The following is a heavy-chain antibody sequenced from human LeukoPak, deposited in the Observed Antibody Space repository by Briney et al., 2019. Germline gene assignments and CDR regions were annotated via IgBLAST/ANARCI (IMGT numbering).Heavy chain of an antibody. Sequence: GGSLRLFCAASGFTFSDYYMSWIRQAPGKGLEWVSYISSSGSTIYYADSVKGRFTISRDNAKNSLYLQMNSLRAEDTAVYYCARDRPHVLRYFDWLLSYDYWGQGTLVTVSS. CDR1: GFTFSDYY. CDR2: ISSSGSTI. CDR3: ARDRPHVLRYFDWLLSYDY. J-gene: IGHJ4*02. D-gene: IGHD3-9*01. V-gene: IGHV3-11*01.